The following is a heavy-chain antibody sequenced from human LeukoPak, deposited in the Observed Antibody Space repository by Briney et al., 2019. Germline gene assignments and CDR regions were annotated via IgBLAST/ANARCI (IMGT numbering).Heavy chain of an antibody. Sequence: ASVKVSCKASAYTFTSYGISWVRQAPGQGLEWMGWISAYNGNTNYAQKFQGRVTMTTDSSTSTAYMELRSLRSDDTAVYYCARASSYRNGLLDLWGQGTLVTVSS. V-gene: IGHV1-18*01. CDR2: ISAYNGNT. CDR3: ARASSYRNGLLDL. J-gene: IGHJ5*02. D-gene: IGHD4-11*01. CDR1: AYTFTSYG.